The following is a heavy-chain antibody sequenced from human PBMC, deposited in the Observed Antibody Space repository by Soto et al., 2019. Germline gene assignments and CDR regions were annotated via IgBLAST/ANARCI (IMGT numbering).Heavy chain of an antibody. J-gene: IGHJ4*02. CDR2: INAGNGNT. V-gene: IGHV1-3*01. Sequence: ASVKVSCKASGYTFTSYAMHWVRQAPGQRLEWMGWINAGNGNTKYSQKFQGRVTITRDTSASTAYMELSSLRSEDTAVYYCARGGKGWLRLPDYCGQGNLVTVSS. CDR1: GYTFTSYA. D-gene: IGHD5-12*01. CDR3: ARGGKGWLRLPDY.